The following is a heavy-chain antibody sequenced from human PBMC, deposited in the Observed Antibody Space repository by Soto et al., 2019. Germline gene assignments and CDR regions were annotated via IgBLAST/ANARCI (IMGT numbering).Heavy chain of an antibody. CDR1: GYTFTSYY. CDR3: ARDVPIIAAAVTWPNLLDP. J-gene: IGHJ5*02. V-gene: IGHV1-46*01. CDR2: INPTGGST. D-gene: IGHD6-13*01. Sequence: QVQLVQSGAEVKKPGASVKVSCKASGYTFTSYYMNWVRQAPGQGLEWMGIINPTGGSTSYAQKFQGRVTMTRDKSTSTVYMELSSLGFEATAVYYCARDVPIIAAAVTWPNLLDPWGQGTLVTVSS.